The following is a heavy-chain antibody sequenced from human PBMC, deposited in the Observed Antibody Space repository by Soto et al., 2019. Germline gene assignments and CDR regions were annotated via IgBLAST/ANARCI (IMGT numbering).Heavy chain of an antibody. D-gene: IGHD6-19*01. J-gene: IGHJ6*02. CDR3: ARSSSGGPARTNYYYYGMDV. Sequence: QVQLVESGGGVVQPGRSLRLSCAASGFTFSSYGMHWVRQAPGKGLEWVAVIWYDGSNKYYADSVKGRFTISRDNSENTLYLQMNSLRAEDTAVYYCARSSSGGPARTNYYYYGMDVWGQGTTVTVSS. CDR2: IWYDGSNK. V-gene: IGHV3-33*01. CDR1: GFTFSSYG.